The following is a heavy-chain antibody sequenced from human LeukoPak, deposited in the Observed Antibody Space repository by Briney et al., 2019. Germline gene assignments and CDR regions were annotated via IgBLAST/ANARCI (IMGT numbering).Heavy chain of an antibody. Sequence: PSETLSLTCAVYGGSFSGYYWSWIRQPPGKGLEWIGEINHSGSTNYNPSLKSRVTISVDTSKNQFSLKLSSVTAADTAVYYCARGDYDILTGYTFDYWGQGTLVTVSS. J-gene: IGHJ4*02. CDR3: ARGDYDILTGYTFDY. V-gene: IGHV4-34*01. D-gene: IGHD3-9*01. CDR1: GGSFSGYY. CDR2: INHSGST.